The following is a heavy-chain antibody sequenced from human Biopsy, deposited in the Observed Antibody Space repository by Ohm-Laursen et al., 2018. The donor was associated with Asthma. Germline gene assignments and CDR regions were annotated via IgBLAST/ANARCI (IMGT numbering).Heavy chain of an antibody. Sequence: SLRLSCSASGFTFSDYDMHWVRQAPGKGLEWVAVTSYDGTNKDYADSVKGRFTFSRDNSQNTLSLEVNSLRVEDTAVYYCARGDSSNWSHYYFDYWGQGTLVTVSS. J-gene: IGHJ4*02. V-gene: IGHV3-30-3*01. D-gene: IGHD3-22*01. CDR1: GFTFSDYD. CDR3: ARGDSSNWSHYYFDY. CDR2: TSYDGTNK.